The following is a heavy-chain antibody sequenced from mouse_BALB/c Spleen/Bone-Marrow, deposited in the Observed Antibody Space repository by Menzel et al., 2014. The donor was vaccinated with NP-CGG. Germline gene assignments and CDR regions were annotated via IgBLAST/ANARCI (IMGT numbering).Heavy chain of an antibody. V-gene: IGHV1-80*01. CDR3: ARGGISIDY. Sequence: VELLESGAELVRPGSPVKISCKASGYAFSIYWMNWVKQRPGQGLEWIGQIYPGDDDTDYNGKFKGKATLTADRSSSTAYMQLNSLTSEDSAVYFCARGGISIDYWGQGTTLTVSS. CDR1: GYAFSIYW. J-gene: IGHJ2*01. CDR2: IYPGDDDT.